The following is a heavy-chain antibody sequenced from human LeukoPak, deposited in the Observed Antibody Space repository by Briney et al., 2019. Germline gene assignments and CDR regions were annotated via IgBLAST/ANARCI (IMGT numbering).Heavy chain of an antibody. D-gene: IGHD3-3*01. V-gene: IGHV3-7*01. CDR3: ATDRGWRTSGYYLYYFEY. CDR2: IKNDGSER. CDR1: GFVFRNYF. J-gene: IGHJ4*02. Sequence: GGSLRLSCAASGFVFRNYFMSWVRQAPGKGLEWVASIKNDGSERYYVNSVRGRYTISRDNTKNSLFLQMSSLRAEDTAVYYCATDRGWRTSGYYLYYFEYWGQGTLVTFSS.